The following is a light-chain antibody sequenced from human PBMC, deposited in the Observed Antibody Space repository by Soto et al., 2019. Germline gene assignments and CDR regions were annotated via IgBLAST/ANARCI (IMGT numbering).Light chain of an antibody. Sequence: EIVLTQSPGTLSLSPGDTATLSCRASQSVTTNYLAWYQQKPGQAPRFLIYGASSRATGIPDRLSGSGSGTDFTLTISRVEPEDFAVYYCQQYGGSPFTFGPGTKVDIK. V-gene: IGKV3-20*01. CDR2: GAS. CDR1: QSVTTNY. J-gene: IGKJ3*01. CDR3: QQYGGSPFT.